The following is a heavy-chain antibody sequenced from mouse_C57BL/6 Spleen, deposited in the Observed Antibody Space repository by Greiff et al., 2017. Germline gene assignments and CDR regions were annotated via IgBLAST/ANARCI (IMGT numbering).Heavy chain of an antibody. D-gene: IGHD2-5*01. CDR1: GYAFSSSW. CDR3: AKAYYSSNYAMDY. Sequence: QVQLQQSGPELVKPGASVKISCKASGYAFSSSWMNWVKPRPGKGLEWIGRIYPGDGDPNYNGKFKGKATLTADKSSSTAYMQLRSLTSEDSAVYFCAKAYYSSNYAMDYWGQGTSVTVSS. CDR2: IYPGDGDP. J-gene: IGHJ4*01. V-gene: IGHV1-82*01.